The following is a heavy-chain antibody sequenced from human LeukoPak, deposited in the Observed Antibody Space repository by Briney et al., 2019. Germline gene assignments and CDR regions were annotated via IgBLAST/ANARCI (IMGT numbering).Heavy chain of an antibody. J-gene: IGHJ1*01. CDR1: GYTFTGYY. CDR2: INPNSGGT. Sequence: VASVKVSCKASGYTFTGYYMHWVRQAPGQGLEWMGWINPNSGGTNYAQKLQVRVTMTTDTSTSTAYMELRSLTSDDTAVYYCARDKAVTTELTQYFQHWGQGTLVTVSS. CDR3: ARDKAVTTELTQYFQH. V-gene: IGHV1-2*02. D-gene: IGHD4-11*01.